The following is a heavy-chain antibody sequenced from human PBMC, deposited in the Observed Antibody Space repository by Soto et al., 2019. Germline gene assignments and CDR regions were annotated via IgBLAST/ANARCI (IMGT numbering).Heavy chain of an antibody. CDR2: IIPIFGTA. V-gene: IGHV1-69*01. CDR1: GGTFSSYA. CDR3: ATGSEASRQLVPNERFDY. D-gene: IGHD6-13*01. Sequence: QVQLVQSGAEVKKPGSSVKVSCKTSGGTFSSYAISWVRQAPGQGLETMGEIIPIFGTANYAQKFQGRVTITADESTSTAYMELSSLRSEDTAVYYCATGSEASRQLVPNERFDYWGQGTLVTVSS. J-gene: IGHJ4*02.